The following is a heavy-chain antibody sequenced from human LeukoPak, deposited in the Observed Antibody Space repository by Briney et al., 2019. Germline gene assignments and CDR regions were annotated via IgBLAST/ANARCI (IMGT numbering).Heavy chain of an antibody. Sequence: GGSLRLSCVASGFTFDDYGMSWVRQAPGKGLEWVSGINWNGGSTGYADSVKGRFTISRDNAKNSLYLQMDSLRAEDTALYHCARESAYCGGDCLDYWGQGTLVTVSS. CDR3: ARESAYCGGDCLDY. CDR1: GFTFDDYG. CDR2: INWNGGST. J-gene: IGHJ4*02. V-gene: IGHV3-20*01. D-gene: IGHD2-21*02.